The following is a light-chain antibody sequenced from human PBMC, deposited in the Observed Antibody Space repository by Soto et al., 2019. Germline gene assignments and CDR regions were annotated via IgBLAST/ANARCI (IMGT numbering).Light chain of an antibody. V-gene: IGKV1-27*01. CDR3: EKYSSVPV. Sequence: DIKMTQSPTSLSASVGDRVTITCRASQDIRNFVAWYQQKPGKAPKLLIYVASTLQSGVPSRFSGSGSGTDFTLTINSLQPEDVATYSCEKYSSVPVFGPGTKVEIK. CDR1: QDIRNF. CDR2: VAS. J-gene: IGKJ3*01.